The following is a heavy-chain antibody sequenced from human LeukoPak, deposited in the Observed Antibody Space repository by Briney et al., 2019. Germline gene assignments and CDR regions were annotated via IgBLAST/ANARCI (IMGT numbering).Heavy chain of an antibody. CDR3: ARDRVGSGWPRPYYFEV. J-gene: IGHJ4*02. V-gene: IGHV1-2*02. D-gene: IGHD6-19*01. CDR1: GYTLTGYN. Sequence: ASVKVSCKASGYTLTGYNFHWVRQAPGQGLEWMGWVNPNTGATHSAQKFQGRITMTRDTSIITADMDLSRLRSDDTAMYYCARDRVGSGWPRPYYFEVWGQGTLVTVSS. CDR2: VNPNTGAT.